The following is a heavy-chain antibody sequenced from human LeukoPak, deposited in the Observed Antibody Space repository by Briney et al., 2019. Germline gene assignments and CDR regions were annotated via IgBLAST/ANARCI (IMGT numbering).Heavy chain of an antibody. CDR1: GLTFSDYA. CDR3: AKDNYGDYVMGT. D-gene: IGHD4-17*01. V-gene: IGHV3-23*01. Sequence: GGSLRLSCAASGLTFSDYAMSWVRQAPGKGLEWVSAIRGSGGSTYYADSVKGRFTISRDNSKNTLYLQMNSLRAEDTAVYYCAKDNYGDYVMGTWGQGTLVTVSS. CDR2: IRGSGGST. J-gene: IGHJ5*02.